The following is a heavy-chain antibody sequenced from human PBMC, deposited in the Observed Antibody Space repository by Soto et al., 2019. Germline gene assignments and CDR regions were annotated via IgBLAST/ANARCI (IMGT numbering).Heavy chain of an antibody. CDR2: INSKSGGT. CDR3: ASAETDMAAPYSGMHV. Sequence: ASVKVSCKASGYAFTDYYMHWVRQAPGQGLEWMGWINSKSGGTNLAQRFQGRVTMTRDTSISTTHLEVSRLRSDDTAIFYCASAETDMAAPYSGMHVCGQGSTGTVS. D-gene: IGHD5-18*01. V-gene: IGHV1-2*02. J-gene: IGHJ6*02. CDR1: GYAFTDYY.